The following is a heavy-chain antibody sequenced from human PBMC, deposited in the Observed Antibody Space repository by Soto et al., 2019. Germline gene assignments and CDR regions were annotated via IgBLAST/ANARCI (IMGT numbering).Heavy chain of an antibody. CDR1: GGSISSSGYY. J-gene: IGHJ5*02. V-gene: IGHV4-39*01. CDR2: FYYRGGT. D-gene: IGHD2-2*01. CDR3: ARLGYCTSTSCWVDNWFDP. Sequence: PSETLSLTCTVSGGSISSSGYYWGWIRQPPGKGLEWIGSFYYRGGTYYNPSLKSRTTISVDTSMNQFSLKLSSVTAADTAVYYCARLGYCTSTSCWVDNWFDPWGQGTLVTVSS.